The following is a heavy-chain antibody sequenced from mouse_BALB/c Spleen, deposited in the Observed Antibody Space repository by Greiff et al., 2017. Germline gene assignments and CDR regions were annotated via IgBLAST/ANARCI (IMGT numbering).Heavy chain of an antibody. J-gene: IGHJ3*01. D-gene: IGHD2-10*01. V-gene: IGHV2-9*02. CDR3: ARAYYGNYGWFAY. CDR2: IWAGGST. CDR1: GFSLTSYG. Sequence: VQRVESGPGLVAPSQSLSITCTVSGFSLTSYGVHWVRQPPGKGLEWLGVIWAGGSTNYNSALMSRLSISKDNSKSQVFLKMNSLQTDDTAMYYCARAYYGNYGWFAYWGQGTLVTVSA.